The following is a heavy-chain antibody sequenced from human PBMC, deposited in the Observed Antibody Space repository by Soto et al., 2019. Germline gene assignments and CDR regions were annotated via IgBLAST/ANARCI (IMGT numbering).Heavy chain of an antibody. CDR2: ISYDGSNK. CDR1: VFTFSTYA. CDR3: ARVMVTATQYYYYYYGMDV. Sequence: WGALLVSCTSSVFTFSTYAMDWVRQAQGTGLEWVAVISYDGSNKYYADSVKGRFTISRDNSKNTLYLQMNSLRAEDTAVYYCARVMVTATQYYYYYYGMDVWGQGTTVTVSS. V-gene: IGHV3-30-3*01. D-gene: IGHD2-21*02. J-gene: IGHJ6*01.